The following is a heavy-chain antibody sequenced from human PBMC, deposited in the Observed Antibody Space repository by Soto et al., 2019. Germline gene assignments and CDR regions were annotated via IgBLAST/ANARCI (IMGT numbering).Heavy chain of an antibody. CDR2: ISYDGNNK. V-gene: IGHV3-30-3*01. CDR3: ARAGCDGGTCYTLVGLRYGMDV. J-gene: IGHJ6*02. D-gene: IGHD2-15*01. CDR1: GFTFSSYA. Sequence: GGSLRLSCAASGFTFSSYAMHWVRQAPGKGLEWVAVISYDGNNKYYADSVKGRFTISRDNSKNTLYLQMNSLRAEDTAVYYCARAGCDGGTCYTLVGLRYGMDVWGQGTTVTVSS.